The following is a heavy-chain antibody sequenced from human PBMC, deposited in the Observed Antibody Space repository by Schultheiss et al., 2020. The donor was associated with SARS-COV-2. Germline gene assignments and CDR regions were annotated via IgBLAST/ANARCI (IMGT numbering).Heavy chain of an antibody. CDR1: GFTFSIYV. Sequence: GGSLRLSCAASGFTFSIYVMHWVRQAPGKGLEYVSAISGSGGSTYYADSVKGRFTISRDNSKNTLYLQMNSLRAEDTAVYYCAKDRYGDYGPYYFDYWGQGTLVTVSS. D-gene: IGHD4-17*01. J-gene: IGHJ4*02. V-gene: IGHV3-23*01. CDR2: ISGSGGST. CDR3: AKDRYGDYGPYYFDY.